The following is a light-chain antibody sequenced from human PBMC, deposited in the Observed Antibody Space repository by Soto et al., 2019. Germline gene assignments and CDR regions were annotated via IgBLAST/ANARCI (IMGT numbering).Light chain of an antibody. J-gene: IGKJ2*01. Sequence: EMVLTQSPGTLFLSPGERATLSCRASQSVSSSYLAWYQQKPGQAPRLLIYGASSRATGIPDRFSGSGSGTDFTLTISRLEPEDFAVYYCQQYGSSPPMYTFGQGTKLEIK. CDR3: QQYGSSPPMYT. V-gene: IGKV3-20*01. CDR1: QSVSSSY. CDR2: GAS.